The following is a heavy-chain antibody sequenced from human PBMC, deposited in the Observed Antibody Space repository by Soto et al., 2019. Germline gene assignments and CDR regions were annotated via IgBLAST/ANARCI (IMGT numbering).Heavy chain of an antibody. V-gene: IGHV3-33*01. D-gene: IGHD1-26*01. Sequence: GGSLRLSCAASGFTFSSYGMHWVRQAPGKGLEWVAVIWYDGINKYYADSVKGRFTISRDNSKNTLYLQMNSLRAEDPAVYYCARDLGGRKWELPDAFDIWGQGTMVTVSS. CDR1: GFTFSSYG. J-gene: IGHJ3*02. CDR3: ARDLGGRKWELPDAFDI. CDR2: IWYDGINK.